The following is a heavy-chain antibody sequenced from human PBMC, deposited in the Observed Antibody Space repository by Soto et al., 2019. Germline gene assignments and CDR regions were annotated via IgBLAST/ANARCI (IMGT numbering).Heavy chain of an antibody. CDR2: ISWNSGSI. V-gene: IGHV3-9*01. CDR1: GFTFDDYA. CDR3: AKAAWNYYGSGGFDY. Sequence: EVQLVESGGGLVQPGRSLRLSCAASGFTFDDYAMHWVRQAPGKGLEWVSGISWNSGSIGYADSVKGRFTISRDNAKNSLYLQMYSLRAEDTALYYCAKAAWNYYGSGGFDYWGQGTLVTVSS. J-gene: IGHJ4*02. D-gene: IGHD3-10*01.